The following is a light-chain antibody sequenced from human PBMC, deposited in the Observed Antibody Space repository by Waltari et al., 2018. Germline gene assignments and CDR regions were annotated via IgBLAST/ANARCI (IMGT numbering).Light chain of an antibody. J-gene: IGKJ1*01. Sequence: EIVLTQSPGTLSLSPGESATLSCRASQSLTINYLAWYQRKPGQAPSLLIYGASSRATGIPDRFSGSGSGTDFTLTISRLEPDDFAVYYCQEYGTSRTFGHGTKVEIK. CDR3: QEYGTSRT. V-gene: IGKV3-20*01. CDR2: GAS. CDR1: QSLTINY.